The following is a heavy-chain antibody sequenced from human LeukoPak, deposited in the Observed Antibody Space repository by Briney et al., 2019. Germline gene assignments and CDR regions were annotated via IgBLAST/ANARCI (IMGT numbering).Heavy chain of an antibody. CDR3: ARDPGLVYGMDV. CDR1: GGSFSGYY. J-gene: IGHJ6*02. D-gene: IGHD3/OR15-3a*01. CDR2: INHSGST. V-gene: IGHV4-34*01. Sequence: SETLSLTCAVYGGSFSGYYWSWIRQPPGEGLEWVGEINHSGSTKYNPSLMSRVTISVDTSKNQFSLKLSSVTAADTAVYYCARDPGLVYGMDVWGQGTTVTVSS.